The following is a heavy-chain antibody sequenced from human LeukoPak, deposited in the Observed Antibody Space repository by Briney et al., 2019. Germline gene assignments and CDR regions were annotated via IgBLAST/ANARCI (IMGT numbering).Heavy chain of an antibody. CDR1: GGSNSSYY. J-gene: IGHJ3*02. Sequence: SETLSLXCTVSGGSNSSYYWSWIRQPPGKGLEWIGYIYYSGSTNYNPSLKSRVTISVDTSKNQFSLKLSSVTAADTAVYYCARDGGYGSGAFDIWGQGTMVTVSS. CDR3: ARDGGYGSGAFDI. D-gene: IGHD3-10*01. CDR2: IYYSGST. V-gene: IGHV4-59*01.